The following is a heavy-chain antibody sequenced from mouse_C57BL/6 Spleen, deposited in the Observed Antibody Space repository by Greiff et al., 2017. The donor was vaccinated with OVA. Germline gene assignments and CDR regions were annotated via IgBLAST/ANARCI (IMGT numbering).Heavy chain of an antibody. CDR3: ARRGPTYAMDY. Sequence: QVQLKQPGAELVKPGASVKLSCKASGYTFTSYWMQWVKQRPGQGLEWIGEIDPSDSYTNYNQKFKGKATLTVDTSSSTAYMQLSSLTSEDSAVYYCARRGPTYAMDYWGQGTSVTVSS. CDR2: IDPSDSYT. J-gene: IGHJ4*01. CDR1: GYTFTSYW. V-gene: IGHV1-50*01.